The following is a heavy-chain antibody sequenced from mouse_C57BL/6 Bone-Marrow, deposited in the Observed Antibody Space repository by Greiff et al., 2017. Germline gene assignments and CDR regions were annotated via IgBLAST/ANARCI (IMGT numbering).Heavy chain of an antibody. V-gene: IGHV1-39*01. D-gene: IGHD2-5*01. CDR1: GYSFTDYN. CDR3: ARGDYSKRYFDV. CDR2: LNPNFGTT. Sequence: EVKLVESGPELVKPGASVKISCKASGYSFTDYNMNWVKQSNGKSLEWIGVLNPNFGTTSYNQKFKGKATLTVDQSSSTAYMQLNSLTSEDSAVYYCARGDYSKRYFDVCGTGTTVTVSS. J-gene: IGHJ1*03.